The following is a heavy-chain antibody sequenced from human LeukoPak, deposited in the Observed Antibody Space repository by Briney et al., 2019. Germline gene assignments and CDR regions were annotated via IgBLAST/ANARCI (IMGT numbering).Heavy chain of an antibody. CDR1: GFTFSNYW. Sequence: GGSLRLSCAASGFTFSNYWMNWVRQAPGKGLEWVANIKEDGGEKYYVDSVKGRFTIFRDNAKNALYLQMNSLRADDTAVYYCASWGPWSYFDYWGQGTLVTVSS. V-gene: IGHV3-7*01. D-gene: IGHD3-16*01. CDR2: IKEDGGEK. J-gene: IGHJ4*02. CDR3: ASWGPWSYFDY.